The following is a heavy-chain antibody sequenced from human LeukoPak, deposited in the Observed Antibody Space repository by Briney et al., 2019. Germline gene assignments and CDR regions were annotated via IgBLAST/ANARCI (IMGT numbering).Heavy chain of an antibody. V-gene: IGHV3-7*01. CDR1: GFTFSSYW. J-gene: IGHJ6*03. Sequence: GGSLRLSCAASGFTFSSYWMSWVRQAPGKGLEWVANMKQDGSEKYYVDSVKGRFTISRDNAKNSLYLQMNSLRAEDTAVYYCARYGVAPAAYYYYYIDVWGKGTTVTVSS. D-gene: IGHD2-2*01. CDR2: MKQDGSEK. CDR3: ARYGVAPAAYYYYYIDV.